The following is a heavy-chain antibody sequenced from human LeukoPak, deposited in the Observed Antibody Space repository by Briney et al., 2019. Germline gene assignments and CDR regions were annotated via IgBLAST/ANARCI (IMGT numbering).Heavy chain of an antibody. V-gene: IGHV3-48*03. D-gene: IGHD3-10*01. Sequence: GGSLSLSCAASGFTFSTYEMNWVRQAPGKGLEWVSYISSSGSTIYYADSVKGRFTISRDSAKNSLFLQMNSLRAEDTAVYYCARESMVRGVSYFDYWGQGTLVTVSS. CDR2: ISSSGSTI. CDR1: GFTFSTYE. CDR3: ARESMVRGVSYFDY. J-gene: IGHJ4*02.